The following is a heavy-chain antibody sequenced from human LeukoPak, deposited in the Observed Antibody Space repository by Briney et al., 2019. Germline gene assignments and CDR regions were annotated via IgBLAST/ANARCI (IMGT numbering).Heavy chain of an antibody. CDR2: IYHSGST. V-gene: IGHV4-30-2*01. CDR1: GLRLSNGTYY. Sequence: SETLSLPCCVSGLRLSNGTYYWSWIPQPPGEGLEWIEYIYHSGSTYYNPSLKSQDTISEDRSKNQFSLNLSCVPGADTAVYYCARVFDTGYDSSNYYSYFDYWGQGTLVTVS. D-gene: IGHD3-22*01. J-gene: IGHJ4*02. CDR3: ARVFDTGYDSSNYYSYFDY.